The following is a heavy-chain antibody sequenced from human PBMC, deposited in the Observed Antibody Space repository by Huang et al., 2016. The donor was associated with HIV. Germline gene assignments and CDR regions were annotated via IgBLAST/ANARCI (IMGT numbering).Heavy chain of an antibody. D-gene: IGHD1-26*01. CDR1: GYSFTNYW. CDR2: IYPGDSEA. CDR3: ARRGFNTGSSPDS. Sequence: EVQLVQSGPEVKKPGESLKISCRVSGYSFTNYWIGWVRQRPGKGREWMAIIYPGDSEAADNPSFRGQVTISADKSINTAHLQWDSLKTSDSAIYYCARRGFNTGSSPDSWGQGTLVTVSS. J-gene: IGHJ4*02. V-gene: IGHV5-51*01.